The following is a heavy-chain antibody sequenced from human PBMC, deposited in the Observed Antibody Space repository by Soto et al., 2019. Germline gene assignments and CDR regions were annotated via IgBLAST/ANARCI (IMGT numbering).Heavy chain of an antibody. Sequence: QVQLVQSGAEEKKPGASVKVSCKASGYTFTSYAMHWVRQAPGQRLEWMGWINAGNGNTKYSPKFQGRVTITRDTSASTADMELSSLRPEDTAVYYCARSIVVVTALDYWGQGSIVTVSS. J-gene: IGHJ4*02. CDR3: ARSIVVVTALDY. D-gene: IGHD2-21*02. CDR1: GYTFTSYA. V-gene: IGHV1-3*05. CDR2: INAGNGNT.